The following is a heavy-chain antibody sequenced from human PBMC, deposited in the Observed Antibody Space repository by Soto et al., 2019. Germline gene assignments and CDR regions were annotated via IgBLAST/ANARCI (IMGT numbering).Heavy chain of an antibody. CDR1: GASISDYY. J-gene: IGHJ5*01. Sequence: SETLSLTCTVSGASISDYYWSWIRQPAGQALEWIGRVYVTGTTYFNPSLKSRVTMSVDTSNNQVSLKLSSVTAADSAIYYRARDGEYTSGWYSFDSWGPGTLVTVSS. D-gene: IGHD6-19*01. V-gene: IGHV4-4*07. CDR3: ARDGEYTSGWYSFDS. CDR2: VYVTGTT.